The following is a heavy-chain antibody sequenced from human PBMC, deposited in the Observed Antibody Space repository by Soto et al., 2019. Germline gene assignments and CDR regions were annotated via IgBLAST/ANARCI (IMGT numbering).Heavy chain of an antibody. Sequence: EVQLVESGGGLVQPGGSLRLSCAASGFTFSSYWMHWVRQAPGKGLVWVSRINSDGSTTNYAGSVKGRFTISRDNAKNRLFLQMNSLRAEDTAVYYCARGGGVSTLQDSWGQGTLVTVSS. CDR2: INSDGSTT. V-gene: IGHV3-74*01. D-gene: IGHD2-21*01. J-gene: IGHJ4*02. CDR1: GFTFSSYW. CDR3: ARGGGVSTLQDS.